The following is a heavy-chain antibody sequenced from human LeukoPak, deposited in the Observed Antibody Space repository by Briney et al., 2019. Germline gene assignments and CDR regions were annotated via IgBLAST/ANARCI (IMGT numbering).Heavy chain of an antibody. D-gene: IGHD7-27*01. CDR1: GYTLTSHD. Sequence: ASVKVSCKASGYTLTSHDINWVRQATGQGLEWMGWMSPNSGDTGYAQKFQGRVTMTSDSSISTAYMELSSLRSEDTAIYYCVRTPPNWGFDYWGQGTLVTVSS. V-gene: IGHV1-8*01. J-gene: IGHJ4*02. CDR2: MSPNSGDT. CDR3: VRTPPNWGFDY.